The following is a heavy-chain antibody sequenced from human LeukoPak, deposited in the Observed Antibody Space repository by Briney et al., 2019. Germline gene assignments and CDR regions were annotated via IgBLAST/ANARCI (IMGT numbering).Heavy chain of an antibody. V-gene: IGHV3-23*01. CDR1: GFTFSSYA. D-gene: IGHD2-15*01. Sequence: PGRSLRLSCAASGFTFSSYAMSWVRQAPGKGLEWVSAISGSGGSTYYADSVKGRFTISRDNSKNTLYLQMNSLRAEDTAVYYCASTPVVVAAILNWGQGTLVTVSS. J-gene: IGHJ4*02. CDR2: ISGSGGST. CDR3: ASTPVVVAAILN.